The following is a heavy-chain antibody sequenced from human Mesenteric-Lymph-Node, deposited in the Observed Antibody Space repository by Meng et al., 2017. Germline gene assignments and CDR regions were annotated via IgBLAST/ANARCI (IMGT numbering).Heavy chain of an antibody. V-gene: IGHV1-46*01. D-gene: IGHD3-22*01. CDR1: GYTFTSYY. J-gene: IGHJ4*02. Sequence: QVQLVQSVAEVKKPGASVRVSCKASGYTFTSYYIDWVRQAPGQGLEWMGTIDSGGGYTSYAQKFRGRVTMTRDTSTNTVYMELSSLRFEDTAVFYCARSLDTSGHAYFDYWGQGTLVTVSS. CDR2: IDSGGGYT. CDR3: ARSLDTSGHAYFDY.